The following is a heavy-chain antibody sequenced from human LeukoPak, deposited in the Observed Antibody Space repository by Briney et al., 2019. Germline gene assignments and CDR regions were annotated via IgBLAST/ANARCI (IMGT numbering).Heavy chain of an antibody. CDR2: IYYSGST. Sequence: PSQTLSLTCTVSGGSISSGDYYWSWIRQPPGKGLEWIGYIYYSGSTYYNPSLKSRVTISVDTSKNQFSLKLSSVTAADTAVYYCAGGLRYGSGSYYSIWFDPWGQGTLVTVSS. CDR3: AGGLRYGSGSYYSIWFDP. CDR1: GGSISSGDYY. D-gene: IGHD3-10*01. J-gene: IGHJ5*02. V-gene: IGHV4-30-4*01.